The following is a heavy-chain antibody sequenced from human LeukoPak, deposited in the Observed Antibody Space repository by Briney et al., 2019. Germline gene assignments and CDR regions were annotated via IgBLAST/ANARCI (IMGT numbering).Heavy chain of an antibody. V-gene: IGHV1-46*01. D-gene: IGHD1-1*01. J-gene: IGHJ4*02. Sequence: GASVKVSCKASGYTFIIYYMHWVRQAPGQGLEWMGMINPSGGSTRYAQKFQGRVTMTRDTSTSTIYMDLSSLRSEDTAVYYCARAKQLFDYWGQGTLVTVSS. CDR3: ARAKQLFDY. CDR2: INPSGGST. CDR1: GYTFIIYY.